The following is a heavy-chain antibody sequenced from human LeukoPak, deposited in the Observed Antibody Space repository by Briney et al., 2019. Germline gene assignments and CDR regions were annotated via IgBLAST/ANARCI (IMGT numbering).Heavy chain of an antibody. V-gene: IGHV4-34*01. D-gene: IGHD3-10*01. CDR2: VGHSGTT. Sequence: SETLSLTCDVYGGSLNDYLWSWIRQPPGRGLEWIGEVGHSGTTNYNPSLKSRVTISVDTSKGQFSLRLTSLTAADAAVYFCARELISSRAAFDTWGQGTVVTVSS. J-gene: IGHJ3*02. CDR3: ARELISSRAAFDT. CDR1: GGSLNDYL.